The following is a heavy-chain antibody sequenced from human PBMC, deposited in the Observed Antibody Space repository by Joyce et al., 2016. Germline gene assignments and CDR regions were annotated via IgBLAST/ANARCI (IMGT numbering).Heavy chain of an antibody. V-gene: IGHV2-5*02. J-gene: IGHJ4*02. D-gene: IGHD5-12*01. Sequence: QITLKESGPTLVKPTQTLTLTCAFSGFSLSTRGVGVGWIRQLTGKSLEWLALIYWDDDKRYSPSLKRRLTITKDTSRNQVVLTMTNMDPVDTATYYCAHRPNSGYDPSAFDFWGQGTLVTVSS. CDR2: IYWDDDK. CDR1: GFSLSTRGVG. CDR3: AHRPNSGYDPSAFDF.